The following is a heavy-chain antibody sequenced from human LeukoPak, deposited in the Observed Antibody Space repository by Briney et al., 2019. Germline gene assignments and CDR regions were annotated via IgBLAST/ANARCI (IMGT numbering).Heavy chain of an antibody. CDR2: ISYSSSLT. V-gene: IGHV3-48*02. Sequence: GGSLRLSCAASGFTFSSFGMNWVRQAPGKGLEWVSYISYSSSLTDYADPVKGRFTISRDNAKNSLSLQLNSLRDEDTAVYFCAKVIRGGYGMDVWGQGTTVTVSS. D-gene: IGHD3-10*01. CDR3: AKVIRGGYGMDV. CDR1: GFTFSSFG. J-gene: IGHJ6*02.